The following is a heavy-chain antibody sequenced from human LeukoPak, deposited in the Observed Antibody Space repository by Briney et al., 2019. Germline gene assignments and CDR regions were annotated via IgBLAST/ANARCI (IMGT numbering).Heavy chain of an antibody. CDR3: ARESSSSWWGY. D-gene: IGHD6-13*01. J-gene: IGHJ4*02. V-gene: IGHV3-7*03. CDR2: IKQDGSEK. Sequence: GGSLRLSCAASGFTFSSYAMSWVRQAPGKGLEWVANIKQDGSEKYYVDSVKGRFTISRDNAKNSLYLQMNSLRAEDTAVYYCARESSSSWWGYWGQGTLVAVSS. CDR1: GFTFSSYA.